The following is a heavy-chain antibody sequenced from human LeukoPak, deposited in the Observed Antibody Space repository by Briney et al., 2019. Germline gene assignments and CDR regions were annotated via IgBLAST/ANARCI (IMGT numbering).Heavy chain of an antibody. V-gene: IGHV1-2*02. D-gene: IGHD5-18*01. J-gene: IGHJ4*02. CDR3: ARKRGYSYGYYFDY. Sequence: GASVKVSCKASGYTFTGYYMHWVRQAPGQGLEWMGWINPNSGGTNYAQKFQGRVTMTRDTSISTAYMELSRLRSDDTAVYYCARKRGYSYGYYFDYWGQGTLVTVSS. CDR2: INPNSGGT. CDR1: GYTFTGYY.